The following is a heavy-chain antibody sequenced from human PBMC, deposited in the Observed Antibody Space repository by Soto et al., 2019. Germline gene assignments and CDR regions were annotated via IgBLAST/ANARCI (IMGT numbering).Heavy chain of an antibody. Sequence: QVQLQESGPGLVKPSGTLSLTCAVSGGSISSSNWWSWVRQPPGKGLEWIGEIYHSGSTNYNPSLKSRVPISVDKSKNQFSLKLSSVTAADTAVYYCARETTVTTGSAWFDPWGQGTLVTVSS. CDR2: IYHSGST. J-gene: IGHJ5*02. CDR3: ARETTVTTGSAWFDP. CDR1: GGSISSSNW. D-gene: IGHD4-17*01. V-gene: IGHV4-4*02.